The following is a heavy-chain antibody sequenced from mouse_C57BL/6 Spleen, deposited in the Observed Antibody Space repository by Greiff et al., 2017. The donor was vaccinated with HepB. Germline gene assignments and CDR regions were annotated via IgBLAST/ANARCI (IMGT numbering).Heavy chain of an antibody. V-gene: IGHV5-4*01. D-gene: IGHD4-1*01. CDR2: ISDGGSYT. J-gene: IGHJ2*01. CDR3: ARDKLALDY. Sequence: EVKLVESGGGLVKPGGSLKLSCAASGFTFSSYAMSWVRQTPEKRLEWVATISDGGSYTYYPDNVKGRFTISRDKAKNNLYLQMSHLKSEDTAMYYCARDKLALDYWGQGTTLTVSS. CDR1: GFTFSSYA.